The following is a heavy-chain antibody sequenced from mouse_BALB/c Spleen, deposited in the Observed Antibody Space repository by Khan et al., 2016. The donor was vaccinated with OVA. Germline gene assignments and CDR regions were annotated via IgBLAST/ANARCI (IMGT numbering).Heavy chain of an antibody. CDR3: ARGYFGNYECVY. J-gene: IGHJ3*01. CDR2: IFPGTGTT. V-gene: IGHV1S132*01. D-gene: IGHD2-1*01. Sequence: QVQLQQSGAELVKPGASVKLSCKTSGYTFTSYWIQWVKQRPGQGLGWIGQIFPGTGTTYYNENFKGKATLTVDTSSSTAYMQLSSPSSEDSAVYFCARGYFGNYECVYWGQGTLVTVSP. CDR1: GYTFTSYW.